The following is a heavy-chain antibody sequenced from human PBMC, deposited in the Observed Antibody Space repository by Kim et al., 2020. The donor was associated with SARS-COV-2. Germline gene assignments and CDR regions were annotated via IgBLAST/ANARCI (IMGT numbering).Heavy chain of an antibody. Sequence: SLKSRVTISVDTSKNQFSLKLSSVTAADTAVYYCARVTYYYGSGSYHFDYWGQGTLVTVSS. J-gene: IGHJ4*02. CDR3: ARVTYYYGSGSYHFDY. V-gene: IGHV4-59*01. D-gene: IGHD3-10*01.